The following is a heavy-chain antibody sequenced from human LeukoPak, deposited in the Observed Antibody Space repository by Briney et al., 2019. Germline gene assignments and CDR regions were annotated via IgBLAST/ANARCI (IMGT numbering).Heavy chain of an antibody. CDR2: IYYSGST. CDR3: AKTEDIVLVVAARDAFDI. J-gene: IGHJ3*02. CDR1: GGSISSGDHY. D-gene: IGHD2-15*01. Sequence: PSQTLSLTCTVSGGSISSGDHYWSWIRQPPGKGLEWIGYIYYSGSTYYNPSLKSRVTISVDTSKNQFSLKLYSVTAADTAVYYCAKTEDIVLVVAARDAFDIWGQGTMVTVSS. V-gene: IGHV4-30-4*01.